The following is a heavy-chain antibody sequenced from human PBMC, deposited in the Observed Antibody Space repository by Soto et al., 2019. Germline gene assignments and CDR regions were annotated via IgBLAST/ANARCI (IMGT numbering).Heavy chain of an antibody. CDR1: GGSISNGDDY. CDR2: IYYSGST. J-gene: IGHJ6*02. V-gene: IGHV4-31*03. Sequence: QLQLQESGPGLVKPSQTLSLICSVSGGSISNGDDYWTWIRQHPGKGLHWIGSIYYSGSTYYNSSLKSRVTISVDTSKNQFSLRLSSVTAADTAVYYCARDGDFYGMDVWGQGTTVTVSS. D-gene: IGHD2-15*01. CDR3: ARDGDFYGMDV.